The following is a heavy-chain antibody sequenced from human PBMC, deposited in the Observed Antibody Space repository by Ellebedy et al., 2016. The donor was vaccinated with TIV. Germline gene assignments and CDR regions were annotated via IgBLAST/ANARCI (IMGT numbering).Heavy chain of an antibody. J-gene: IGHJ4*02. CDR2: ISAYNGNT. V-gene: IGHV1-18*01. Sequence: ASVKVSXKASGYTFTNYDINWVRQAPGQGLEWMGWISAYNGNTNYAQKFQGRVTMTTDTSTSTAYMELRSLKSDDTAVYYCARGLLFYYGSGYFDYWGQGTLVTVSS. D-gene: IGHD3-10*01. CDR3: ARGLLFYYGSGYFDY. CDR1: GYTFTNYD.